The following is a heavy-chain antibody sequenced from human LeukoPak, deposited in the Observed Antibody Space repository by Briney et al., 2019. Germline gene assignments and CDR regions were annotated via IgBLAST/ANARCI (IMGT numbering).Heavy chain of an antibody. CDR3: TRSFPGIVGAADF. CDR1: GGSISSSTYY. V-gene: IGHV4-61*05. J-gene: IGHJ4*02. CDR2: IHSSGKT. Sequence: ASETLSLTCTVSGGSISSSTYYWVWIRQPPGKGLEWIAYIHSSGKTNYNPSLKSRVTISVDTSKNQFSLKVTSMTAADTGVYYCTRSFPGIVGAADFWGQGTLVTVSS. D-gene: IGHD1-26*01.